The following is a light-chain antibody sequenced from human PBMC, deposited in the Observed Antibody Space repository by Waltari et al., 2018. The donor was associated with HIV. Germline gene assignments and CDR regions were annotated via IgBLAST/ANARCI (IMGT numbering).Light chain of an antibody. J-gene: IGLJ3*02. Sequence: HSTLTQPPSVSASLGPSLTIAFSRTSSDIASYNRLSWYQQPPGTAPKLILYEVTNRPSGVAVRFSGSKSGNTASLTISGLQAEDEADYYCSSYTTSSTWVFGGGTQLTVL. CDR3: SSYTTSSTWV. V-gene: IGLV2-18*02. CDR1: SSDIASYNR. CDR2: EVT.